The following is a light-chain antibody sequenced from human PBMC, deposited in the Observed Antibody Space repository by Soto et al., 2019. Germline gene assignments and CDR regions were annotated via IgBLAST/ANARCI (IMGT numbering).Light chain of an antibody. Sequence: QSVLTQPPASSGSPGQSVAISCTGTSSDVVGYNYVSWYQQHLVKAPKLIIYEVNKRPSGVPDRFSVSKSGKPACPPVSGLQAEDEADYYCSSYAGSSNVFGTGTTVTAL. V-gene: IGLV2-8*01. CDR3: SSYAGSSNV. CDR1: SSDVVGYNY. CDR2: EVN. J-gene: IGLJ1*01.